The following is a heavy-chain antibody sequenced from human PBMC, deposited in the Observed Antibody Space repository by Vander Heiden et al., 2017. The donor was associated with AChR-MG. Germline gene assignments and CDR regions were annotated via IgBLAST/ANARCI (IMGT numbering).Heavy chain of an antibody. CDR3: ARVSMVRGVIDY. V-gene: IGHV4-61*02. D-gene: IGHD3-10*01. CDR2: IRNSVST. CDR1: GGSISRGSYY. J-gene: IGHJ4*02. Sequence: QVQLQESGPGLVKPSQTLSLTCTVSGGSISRGSYYWSWIRQPAGKGLEWIGRIRNSVSTNYNPSLKSRVTMSVDTSKNQFSLKLNSVSAADTAMYYCARVSMVRGVIDYWGQGTLVTVSA.